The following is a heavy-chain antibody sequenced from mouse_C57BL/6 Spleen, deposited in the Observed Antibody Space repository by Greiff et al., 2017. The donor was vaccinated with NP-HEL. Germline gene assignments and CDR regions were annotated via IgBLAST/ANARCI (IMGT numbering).Heavy chain of an antibody. Sequence: QVQLKQSGPELVKPGASVKISCKASGYSFTSYYIHWVKQRPGQGLEWIGWIYPGSGNTKYNEKFKGKATLTADTSSSTAYMQLSSLTSEDSAVYYCARDDYDRFAYWGQGTLVTVSA. J-gene: IGHJ3*01. CDR1: GYSFTSYY. CDR2: IYPGSGNT. CDR3: ARDDYDRFAY. V-gene: IGHV1-66*01. D-gene: IGHD2-4*01.